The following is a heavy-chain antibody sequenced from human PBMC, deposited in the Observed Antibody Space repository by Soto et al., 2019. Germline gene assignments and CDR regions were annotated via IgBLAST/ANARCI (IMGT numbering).Heavy chain of an antibody. V-gene: IGHV4-59*01. D-gene: IGHD1-26*01. J-gene: IGHJ4*02. Sequence: SETLSLTCTVSGAPITINYWSWIRQAPGKGLEWIGYIYYSGSTNYNPSLKSRVTISVDTSKNQFSLKLSSVTAADTAVYYCARWGSGSYYVAGAYFDYWGQGTLVTVSS. CDR2: IYYSGST. CDR1: GAPITINY. CDR3: ARWGSGSYYVAGAYFDY.